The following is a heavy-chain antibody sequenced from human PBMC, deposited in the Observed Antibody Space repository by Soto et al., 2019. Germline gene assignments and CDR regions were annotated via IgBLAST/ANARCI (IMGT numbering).Heavy chain of an antibody. V-gene: IGHV4-39*01. CDR2: IDYSGNI. CDR1: GGSITSSGSA. Sequence: LSLTCNASGGSITSSGSAWGWIRQSPGKGLEWIGTIDYSGNIYYIPSLKSRITISVDTSKNQISLKLSSVTAADTAVYYCARHIHNQGFEYSFDSWGQGPLVTVSS. J-gene: IGHJ4*02. CDR3: ARHIHNQGFEYSFDS. D-gene: IGHD1-1*01.